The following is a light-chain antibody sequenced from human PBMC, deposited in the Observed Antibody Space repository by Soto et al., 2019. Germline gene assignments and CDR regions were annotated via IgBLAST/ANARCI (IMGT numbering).Light chain of an antibody. CDR2: DVT. J-gene: IGLJ1*01. Sequence: QSVLTQPPSVSAAPGQKVTISCSGSSSNIGGNSVSWYQQLPGTAPKLIIYDVTNRPSGISNRFSGSKSGNTASLTISGLQTEDEADYYCISFTSRHIYVFGTGTKVTVL. CDR3: ISFTSRHIYV. CDR1: SSNIGGNS. V-gene: IGLV2-14*01.